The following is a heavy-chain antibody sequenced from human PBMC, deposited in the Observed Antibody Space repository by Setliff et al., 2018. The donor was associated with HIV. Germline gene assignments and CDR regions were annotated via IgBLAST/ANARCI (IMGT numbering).Heavy chain of an antibody. CDR3: AREPTGDFWSGYSSRGLDY. V-gene: IGHV1-2*06. D-gene: IGHD3-3*01. CDR2: FNPNSGVT. CDR1: GDTFNSHA. Sequence: SVKVSCKASGDTFNSHAISWVRQAPGQGLEWMGRFNPNSGVTNSPQKLQGRVTMTRDTSINTAYMELSRLTSDDTAFYYCAREPTGDFWSGYSSRGLDYWGQGTLVTVSS. J-gene: IGHJ4*02.